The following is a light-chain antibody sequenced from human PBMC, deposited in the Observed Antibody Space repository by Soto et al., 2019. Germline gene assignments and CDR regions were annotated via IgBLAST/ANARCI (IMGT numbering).Light chain of an antibody. V-gene: IGLV2-23*02. CDR1: SSDVGSFDL. Sequence: QSALTQPASVSGSPGQSITISCIGTSSDVGSFDLVSWYQHHPGKAPKLMMYEVTRRPSGVSNRFSGSKSGNTASLTISRLQAEDEADYYCSSYAEKSTFVFGTGTKLTVL. CDR3: SSYAEKSTFV. CDR2: EVT. J-gene: IGLJ1*01.